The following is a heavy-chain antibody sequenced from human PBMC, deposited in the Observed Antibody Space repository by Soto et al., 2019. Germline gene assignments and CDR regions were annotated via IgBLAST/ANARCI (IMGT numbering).Heavy chain of an antibody. CDR2: IYYSGST. J-gene: IGHJ6*02. V-gene: IGHV4-59*01. Sequence: SETLSLTCTVSGGSISSYYWSWIRQPPGKGLEWIGYIYYSGSTNYNPSLKSRVTISVDTSKNQFSLKLSSVTAADTAVYYCARDLGVVTGTTWDYYYYGMDVWGQGTTVTVSS. CDR3: ARDLGVVTGTTWDYYYYGMDV. CDR1: GGSISSYY. D-gene: IGHD1-7*01.